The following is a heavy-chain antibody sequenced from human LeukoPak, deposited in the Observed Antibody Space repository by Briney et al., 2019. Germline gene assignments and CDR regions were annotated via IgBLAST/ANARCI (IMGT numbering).Heavy chain of an antibody. CDR1: GFTFSSYA. CDR2: ISSSSSYI. CDR3: ARVAVYCSSTSCYIDY. V-gene: IGHV3-21*01. D-gene: IGHD2-2*02. J-gene: IGHJ4*02. Sequence: GGSLRLSCAASGFTFSSYAMSWVRQAPGKGLEWVSSISSSSSYIYYADSVKGRFTISRDNAKNSLYLQMNGLRAEDTAVYYCARVAVYCSSTSCYIDYWGQGTLVTVSS.